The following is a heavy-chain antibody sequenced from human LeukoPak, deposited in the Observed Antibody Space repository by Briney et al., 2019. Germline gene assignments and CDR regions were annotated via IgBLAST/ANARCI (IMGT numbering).Heavy chain of an antibody. CDR1: VGPNSRYY. Sequence: SETLSLPCTVSVGPNSRYYGHCLPHSPGKGLECLGYIYYSGSSNDNLSLKSRVTISVDTSKNQYSVKLSSVTAADTAVYYCARCLYYYGSDSFDIWGQGTMVSVSS. D-gene: IGHD3-10*01. V-gene: IGHV4-59*01. J-gene: IGHJ3*02. CDR2: IYYSGSS. CDR3: ARCLYYYGSDSFDI.